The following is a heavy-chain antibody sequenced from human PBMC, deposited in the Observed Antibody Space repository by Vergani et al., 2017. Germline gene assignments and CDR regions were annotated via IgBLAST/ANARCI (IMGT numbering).Heavy chain of an antibody. J-gene: IGHJ6*03. CDR1: GFTFSSYS. V-gene: IGHV3-21*01. Sequence: EVQLVESGGGLVKPGGSLRLSCAASGFTFSSYSMNWVRQAPGKGLEWVSSISSSSSYIYYADSVKGRFTISRDNAKNSLYLQMNSLRAEDTAVYYCARGRYCGGDFYHPYYMDVWGKGTTVTVSS. CDR2: ISSSSSYI. D-gene: IGHD2-21*01. CDR3: ARGRYCGGDFYHPYYMDV.